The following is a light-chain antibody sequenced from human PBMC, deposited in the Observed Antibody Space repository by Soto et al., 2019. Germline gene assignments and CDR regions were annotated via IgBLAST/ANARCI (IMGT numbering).Light chain of an antibody. V-gene: IGKV3-20*01. Sequence: EIVLTQSPGTLSLSPGERATLSCMASQSVSSYYLAWYQQKPGQAPRLLIYGVSSRATGIPDRFSGSGSGTDFTLTISRLEPEDFAVYYCQQYGSSRTFGQGTKVEIK. CDR2: GVS. CDR1: QSVSSYY. J-gene: IGKJ1*01. CDR3: QQYGSSRT.